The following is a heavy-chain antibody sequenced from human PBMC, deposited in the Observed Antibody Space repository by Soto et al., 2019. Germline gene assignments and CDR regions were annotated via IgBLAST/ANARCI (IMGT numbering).Heavy chain of an antibody. V-gene: IGHV3-33*01. CDR3: ARGFSSGWYLGSY. Sequence: GGSLRLSCAASGFTSSSYGMHWVRQAPGKGLEWVAVIWYDGSNKYYADSVKGRFTISRDNSKNTLYLQMNSLRAEDTAVYYCARGFSSGWYLGSYWGQGTLVTVSS. D-gene: IGHD6-19*01. CDR1: GFTSSSYG. J-gene: IGHJ4*02. CDR2: IWYDGSNK.